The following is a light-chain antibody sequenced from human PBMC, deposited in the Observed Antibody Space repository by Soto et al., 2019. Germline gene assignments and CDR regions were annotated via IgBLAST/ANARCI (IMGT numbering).Light chain of an antibody. J-gene: IGLJ2*01. CDR3: SSYTSSSTQI. Sequence: QSALTQPASVSGSPGQSITISCTETSSDVGAYNYVSWYQQHPGKAPKLMIYDVSNRPSGVSYRFSGSKSGNTASLTISGLQAEDEADYYCSSYTSSSTQIFGGGTKVTVL. CDR1: SSDVGAYNY. CDR2: DVS. V-gene: IGLV2-14*03.